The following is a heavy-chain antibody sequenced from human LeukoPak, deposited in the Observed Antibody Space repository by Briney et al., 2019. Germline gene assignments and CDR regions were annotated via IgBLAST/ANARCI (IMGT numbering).Heavy chain of an antibody. CDR3: ADGVRDV. CDR1: XXSXXXXXXX. V-gene: IGHV4-39*01. J-gene: IGHJ6*02. D-gene: IGHD1-1*01. Sequence: SQTLSLTCTVSXXSXXXXXXXXXXIRXPXXXGLEWIGSIYYSGSTYYNPSLKSRVTISVDTSKNQFSLKLSSVTAADTAVYYCADGVRDVWGQGTTVTVSS. CDR2: IYYSGST.